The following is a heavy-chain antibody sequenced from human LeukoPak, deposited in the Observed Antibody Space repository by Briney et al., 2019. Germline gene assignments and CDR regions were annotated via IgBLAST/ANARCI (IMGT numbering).Heavy chain of an antibody. CDR1: GFSISNYW. CDR3: ARLSEMFRGPEVIYYFDY. CDR2: IKQDGSEK. D-gene: IGHD3-10*01. J-gene: IGHJ4*02. V-gene: IGHV3-7*01. Sequence: PGGSLRLSCAGTGFSISNYWMSWVRQAPGKGLEWVANIKQDGSEKNYIDSVKGRFTISRDNAKNSLYLQLNSLRAEDTAVYYCARLSEMFRGPEVIYYFDYWGQGTLVTVSS.